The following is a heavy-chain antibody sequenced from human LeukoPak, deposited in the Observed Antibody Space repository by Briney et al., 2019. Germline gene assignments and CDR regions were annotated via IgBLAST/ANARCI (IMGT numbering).Heavy chain of an antibody. J-gene: IGHJ2*01. D-gene: IGHD1-14*01. CDR3: ARGYDWYFDL. CDR1: GFTFSSYS. CDR2: IRSSSSDI. V-gene: IGHV3-21*01. Sequence: GGSLRLSCAASGFTFSSYSMNWVRQAPGKGLEWVSSIRSSSSDIYYADSMKGRFTISRDNAKNSLYLQMNSLRAEDTAVYYCARGYDWYFDLWGRGTLVTVSS.